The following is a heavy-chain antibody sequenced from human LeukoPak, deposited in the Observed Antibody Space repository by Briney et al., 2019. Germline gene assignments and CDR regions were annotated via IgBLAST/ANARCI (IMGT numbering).Heavy chain of an antibody. V-gene: IGHV3-23*01. CDR3: ARDPYSSGWTDY. D-gene: IGHD6-19*01. Sequence: QPGGSLRLSCAASGFTFSSYAMSWVRQAPGKGLEWVSAIRGSGSNTYHADSVKGRFTISRDNSKNTLYLQMNSLRAEDTAVYYCARDPYSSGWTDYWGQGTLVTVSS. CDR1: GFTFSSYA. CDR2: IRGSGSNT. J-gene: IGHJ4*02.